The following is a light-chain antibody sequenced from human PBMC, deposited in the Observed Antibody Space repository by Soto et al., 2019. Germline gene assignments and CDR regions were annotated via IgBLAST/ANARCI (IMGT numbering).Light chain of an antibody. CDR3: SSYTGSSPKV. Sequence: QSVLTQPASVSGSPGQSITISCTGTSSDVGGYNYVSWYQQHPGKAPKLMIYDVSNRPSGVSNRFSGSKSGNTASLTISGLHAEDEADYYCSSYTGSSPKVFGTGTKLTVL. V-gene: IGLV2-14*01. J-gene: IGLJ1*01. CDR2: DVS. CDR1: SSDVGGYNY.